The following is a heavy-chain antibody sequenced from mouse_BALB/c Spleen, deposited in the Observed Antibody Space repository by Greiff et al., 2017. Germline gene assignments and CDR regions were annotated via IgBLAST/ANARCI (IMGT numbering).Heavy chain of an antibody. J-gene: IGHJ2*01. Sequence: QVQLQQSGPELVKPGASVKISCKASGYAFSSSWMNWVKQRPGQGLEWIGRIYPGDGDTNYNGKFKGKATLTADKSSSTAYMQLSSLTSVDSAVYYCARSKYGKHYFDYWGQGTTLTVSS. CDR1: GYAFSSSW. D-gene: IGHD2-10*02. CDR3: ARSKYGKHYFDY. CDR2: IYPGDGDT. V-gene: IGHV1-82*01.